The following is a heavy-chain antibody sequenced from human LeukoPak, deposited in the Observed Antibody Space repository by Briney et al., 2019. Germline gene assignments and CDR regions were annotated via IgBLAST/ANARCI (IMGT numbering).Heavy chain of an antibody. CDR1: GFTFSDHY. V-gene: IGHV3-11*01. D-gene: IGHD4-17*01. J-gene: IGHJ4*02. CDR3: ARGHYGLDY. Sequence: GGSLRLSCAASGFTFSDHYISWIRQAPGKGQEWVSYIKSGADTIYYADSVKGRFTISRDNAKNSVYLQMNSLRAEDTAVYYCARGHYGLDYWGQGTLVTVSS. CDR2: IKSGADTI.